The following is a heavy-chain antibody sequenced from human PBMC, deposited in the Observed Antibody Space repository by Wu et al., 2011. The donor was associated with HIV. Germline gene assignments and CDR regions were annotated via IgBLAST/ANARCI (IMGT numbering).Heavy chain of an antibody. Sequence: YLVQSGAEVKRPGASVMVSCKASGYTFLNYAFSWVRQAPGQGLEWMGWINSYNGDTNYAQRFRDRVTIITDESTSTAYMELSSLRSEDTAVYYCARDSVAGEYYGMDVWGQGTTVTVSS. CDR2: INSYNGDT. D-gene: IGHD6-19*01. J-gene: IGHJ6*02. CDR1: GYTFLNYA. V-gene: IGHV1-18*01. CDR3: ARDSVAGEYYGMDV.